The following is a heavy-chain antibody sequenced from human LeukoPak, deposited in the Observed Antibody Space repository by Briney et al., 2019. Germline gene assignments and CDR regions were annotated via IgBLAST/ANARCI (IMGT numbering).Heavy chain of an antibody. Sequence: GGSLRLSCAASGFTFSSYGMHWVRQAPGKGLEWVAFIRYDGSNKYYADSVKGRFTISRDNSKNTLYLQMNSLRAEDTAVYYCAKDQATYYDILTGVDYWGQGTLVTVSS. CDR1: GFTFSSYG. CDR2: IRYDGSNK. J-gene: IGHJ4*02. D-gene: IGHD3-9*01. CDR3: AKDQATYYDILTGVDY. V-gene: IGHV3-30*02.